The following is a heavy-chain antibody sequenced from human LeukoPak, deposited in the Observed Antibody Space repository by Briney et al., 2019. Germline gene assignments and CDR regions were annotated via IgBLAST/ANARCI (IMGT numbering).Heavy chain of an antibody. CDR1: GGSISSGDYY. D-gene: IGHD3-3*01. V-gene: IGHV4-30-4*08. Sequence: PSETLSLTCTVSGGSISSGDYYWSWIRQPPGKGLEWIGYIYYSGSTYYNPSLKSRVTISVDTSKNQFSLKLSSVTAADTAVYYCASTVLRFGFDPWGQGTLVTVSP. J-gene: IGHJ5*02. CDR3: ASTVLRFGFDP. CDR2: IYYSGST.